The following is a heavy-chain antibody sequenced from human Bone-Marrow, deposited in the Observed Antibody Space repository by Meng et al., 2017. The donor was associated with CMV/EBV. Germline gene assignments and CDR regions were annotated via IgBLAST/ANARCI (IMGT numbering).Heavy chain of an antibody. CDR1: GFTFSSYA. V-gene: IGHV3-30*04. J-gene: IGHJ6*02. CDR3: ARAGYCSSTSCYRSFYYYGMDV. Sequence: GESPKISCAASGFTFSSYAMHWVRQAPGKGLEWVAVISYDGSNKYYADSVKGRFTISRDNSKNTLYLQMNSLRAEDTAVYYCARAGYCSSTSCYRSFYYYGMDVWGQGTTVTVSS. D-gene: IGHD2-2*02. CDR2: ISYDGSNK.